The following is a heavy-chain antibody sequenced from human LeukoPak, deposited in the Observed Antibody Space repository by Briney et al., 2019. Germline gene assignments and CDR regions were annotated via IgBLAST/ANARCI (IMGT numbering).Heavy chain of an antibody. CDR2: IYYSGST. CDR1: GGSISSSSYY. Sequence: SETLSLTCTVSGGSISSSSYYWGWIRQPPGKGLEWIGSIYYSGSTYYNPSLKSRVTISVDTSKNQFSLKLSSVTAADTAVYYCARGYSPYDSSVYQPDYWGQGTLVTVSS. D-gene: IGHD3-22*01. CDR3: ARGYSPYDSSVYQPDY. V-gene: IGHV4-39*07. J-gene: IGHJ4*02.